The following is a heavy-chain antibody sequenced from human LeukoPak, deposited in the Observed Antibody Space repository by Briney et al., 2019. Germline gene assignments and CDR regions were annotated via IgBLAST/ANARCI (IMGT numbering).Heavy chain of an antibody. D-gene: IGHD6-19*01. CDR3: AKGPRPDITVAHTVEN. CDR2: LYRVGDT. Sequence: GVSLRLSCAASGFTVSSSFMSWVRQAPGKGLEWVAVLYRVGDTYYRDSVKGRFTISRDNSKNTLYLQMNSVRAEDTAVYYCAKGPRPDITVAHTVENWGQGTLVTVSS. J-gene: IGHJ4*02. V-gene: IGHV3-66*01. CDR1: GFTVSSSF.